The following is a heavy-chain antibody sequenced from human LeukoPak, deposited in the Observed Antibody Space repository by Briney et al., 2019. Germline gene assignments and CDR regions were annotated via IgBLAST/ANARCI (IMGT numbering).Heavy chain of an antibody. D-gene: IGHD3-3*01. CDR3: AKDFDRLGLRFLEWLPVDY. CDR2: ISSSGSTI. V-gene: IGHV3-11*01. J-gene: IGHJ4*02. CDR1: GFTFSDYY. Sequence: PGGSLRLSCAASGFTFSDYYMSWIRQAPGKGLEWVSYISSSGSTIYYADSVKGRFTISRDNAKNSLYLQMNSLRAEDTAVYYCAKDFDRLGLRFLEWLPVDYWGQGTLVTVSS.